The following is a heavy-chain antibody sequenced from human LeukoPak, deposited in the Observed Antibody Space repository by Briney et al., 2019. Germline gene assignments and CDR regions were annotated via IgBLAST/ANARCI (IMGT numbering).Heavy chain of an antibody. D-gene: IGHD1-26*01. CDR3: AHSRYSTSSYDYYYYMDV. CDR1: EFSLSTSGVS. Sequence: SGPTLVNPTQTLTLTCSFSEFSLSTSGVSVSWVRQPPGRALEWLALIYWIDDERYSPSLKSRLTITKDTSKNQVVLTMTNMDPVDTATYYCAHSRYSTSSYDYYYYMDVWGKGTTVTVSS. J-gene: IGHJ6*03. V-gene: IGHV2-5*01. CDR2: IYWIDDE.